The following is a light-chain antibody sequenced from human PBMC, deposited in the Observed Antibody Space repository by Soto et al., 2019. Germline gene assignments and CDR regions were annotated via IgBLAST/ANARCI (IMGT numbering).Light chain of an antibody. CDR2: DAS. V-gene: IGKV3-11*01. CDR3: QQRFNRPLFT. Sequence: EIVLTQSPATLSLSPGERATLSCRASQRVSSYLAWYQQKPGQAPRLLIYDASNRATGIPARFSGGGAGTDFTLTISSLEPEDFAVYSCQQRFNRPLFTFGQGTKLEIK. J-gene: IGKJ2*01. CDR1: QRVSSY.